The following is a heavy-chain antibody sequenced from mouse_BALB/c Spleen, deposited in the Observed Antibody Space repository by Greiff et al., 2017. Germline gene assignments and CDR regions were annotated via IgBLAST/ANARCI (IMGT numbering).Heavy chain of an antibody. J-gene: IGHJ2*01. CDR1: GFTFSSYA. V-gene: IGHV5-6-5*01. Sequence: EVQLVESGGGLVKPGGSLKLSCAASGFTFSSYAMSWVRQTPEKRLEWVASISSGGSTYYPDSVKGRFTISRDNARNILYLQMSSLRSEDTAMYYCAREGDGYYRRDFDYWGQGTTLTVSS. CDR2: ISSGGST. CDR3: AREGDGYYRRDFDY. D-gene: IGHD2-3*01.